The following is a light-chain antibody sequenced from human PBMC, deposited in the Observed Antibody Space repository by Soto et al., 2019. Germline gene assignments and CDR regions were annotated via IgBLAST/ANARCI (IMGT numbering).Light chain of an antibody. J-gene: IGLJ1*01. CDR2: DVT. Sequence: QSVLTQPASVSGSPGQSITISCTGTSSDVGGYNYVSWYQQHPGKAPKLMIYDVTNRPSGVSNRFSGSKSGNTASLTISGLQAEDVADYYCSAYRSGDTYVVGIGTKVNVL. CDR1: SSDVGGYNY. V-gene: IGLV2-14*01. CDR3: SAYRSGDTYV.